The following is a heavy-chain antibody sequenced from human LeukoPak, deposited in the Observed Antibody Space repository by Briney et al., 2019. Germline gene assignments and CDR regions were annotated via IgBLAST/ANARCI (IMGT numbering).Heavy chain of an antibody. Sequence: GGSLRLSCAASGFTFDDYAMHWVRQAPGKGLEWVSGISWNSGSIGYADSVKGRFTISRDNAKNSLYLQMNSLRAEDMALYYCAKAGRYSSSSGPFDYWDQGTLVTVSS. CDR2: ISWNSGSI. CDR1: GFTFDDYA. CDR3: AKAGRYSSSSGPFDY. D-gene: IGHD6-6*01. V-gene: IGHV3-9*03. J-gene: IGHJ4*02.